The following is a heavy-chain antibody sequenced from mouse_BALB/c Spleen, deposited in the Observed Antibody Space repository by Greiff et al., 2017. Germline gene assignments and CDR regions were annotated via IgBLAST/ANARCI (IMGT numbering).Heavy chain of an antibody. CDR2: INPSNGRT. J-gene: IGHJ2*01. CDR3: ARTTGFDY. D-gene: IGHD1-1*01. Sequence: QSCKASGYTFTSYWMHWVKQRPGQGLEWIGEINPSNGRTNYNEKFKSKATLTVDKSSSTAYMQLSSLTSEDSAVYYCARTTGFDYWGQGTTLTVSS. CDR1: GYTFTSYW. V-gene: IGHV1S81*02.